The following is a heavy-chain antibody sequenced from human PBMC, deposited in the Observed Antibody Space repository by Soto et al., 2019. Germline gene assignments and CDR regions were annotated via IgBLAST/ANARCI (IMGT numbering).Heavy chain of an antibody. CDR3: ARLGCSSTSCYYFDY. Sequence: GESRKISCKGSGYSFTSYWIGWVRQMPGKGLEWMGIIYPGDSDTRYSPSFQGQVTISADKSISTAYLQWSSLKASDTAMYYCARLGCSSTSCYYFDYWGQGTLVTVSS. CDR1: GYSFTSYW. J-gene: IGHJ4*02. D-gene: IGHD2-2*01. V-gene: IGHV5-51*01. CDR2: IYPGDSDT.